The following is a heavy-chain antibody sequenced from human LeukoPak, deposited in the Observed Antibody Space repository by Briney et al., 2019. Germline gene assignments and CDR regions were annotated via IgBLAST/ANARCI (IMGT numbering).Heavy chain of an antibody. V-gene: IGHV2-5*02. D-gene: IGHD3-10*01. CDR2: VYWDYDK. CDR1: GFSLSTPGVG. Sequence: SGPTLFQPPPTLTLTCTFSGFSLSTPGVGVGWIRQPPGKALEWLTHVYWDYDKRYSPSLKTRLTITKDTSKNQVVLTMTNMDPVDTATYFCARPYFFGSGLYFDYWGQGALVTVSS. CDR3: ARPYFFGSGLYFDY. J-gene: IGHJ4*02.